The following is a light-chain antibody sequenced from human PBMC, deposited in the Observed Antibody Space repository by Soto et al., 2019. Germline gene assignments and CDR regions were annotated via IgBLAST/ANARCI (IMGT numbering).Light chain of an antibody. CDR1: QSIRSH. J-gene: IGKJ3*01. Sequence: DIQMTQSPSSLSASVGDRVSITCRASQSIRSHLNWYQHKPGKAPKVLIYAASSLQGGVPSRFSGSGSGTDFTLTIKSLQPEDFATYYCQPSFSSPVTFGPGTKVDVK. CDR2: AAS. CDR3: QPSFSSPVT. V-gene: IGKV1-39*01.